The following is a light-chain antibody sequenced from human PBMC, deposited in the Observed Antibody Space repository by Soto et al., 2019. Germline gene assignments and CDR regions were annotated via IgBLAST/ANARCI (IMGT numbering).Light chain of an antibody. CDR1: QRVSRN. CDR3: QQYNNWPPYT. Sequence: EIVMRQSPATLSVSPGERATLSCRASQRVSRNLAWYQQKPGQAPRLLIYGASTRATGIPARFSGSGSETEFTLTISSLQSEDFAVYYCQQYNNWPPYTFGQGTKVDIK. J-gene: IGKJ2*01. CDR2: GAS. V-gene: IGKV3-15*01.